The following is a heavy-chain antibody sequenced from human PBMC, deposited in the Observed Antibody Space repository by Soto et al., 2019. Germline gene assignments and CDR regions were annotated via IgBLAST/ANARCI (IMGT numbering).Heavy chain of an antibody. D-gene: IGHD6-19*01. CDR1: GFTFSSYW. CDR2: IKQDGSEK. J-gene: IGHJ5*02. V-gene: IGHV3-7*03. CDR3: ARAPRLGWLVRWGYNWFDP. Sequence: EVQLVESGGGLVQPGGSLRLSCAASGFTFSSYWMSWVRQAPGKGLEWVANIKQDGSEKYYVDSVKGRFTISRDNAKNSLYLQMNSLRAEDTAVYYCARAPRLGWLVRWGYNWFDPWGQGTLVTVSS.